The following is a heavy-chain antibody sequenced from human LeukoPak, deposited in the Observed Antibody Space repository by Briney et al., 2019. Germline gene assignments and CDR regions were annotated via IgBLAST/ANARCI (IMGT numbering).Heavy chain of an antibody. D-gene: IGHD2-2*01. V-gene: IGHV3-30*04. CDR1: GFTFSSYA. CDR2: ISYDGSNK. J-gene: IGHJ6*02. Sequence: PGGSLRLSCAASGFTFSSYAMHWVRQAPGKGLEWVAVISYDGSNKYYADSVKGRFTISRDNSKNTLYLQMNSLRAEDTAVYYCARDSQDIVVVPAAMSGGYYGMDVWGQGTTVTVSS. CDR3: ARDSQDIVVVPAAMSGGYYGMDV.